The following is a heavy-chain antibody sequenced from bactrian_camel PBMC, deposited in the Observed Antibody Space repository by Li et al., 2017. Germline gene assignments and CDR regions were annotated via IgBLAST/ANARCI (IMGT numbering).Heavy chain of an antibody. CDR1: GFTFANYY. CDR3: QEMSEALATLTSLTP. V-gene: IGHV3S14*01. D-gene: IGHD4*01. CDR2: IKDDGSQT. Sequence: HVQLVESGGGSVQAGGSLRLSCAASGFTFANYYMSWVRQAPGKGLEWVSTIKDDGSQTYYSDSVKGRFTISGDEAKNTVYLEMNSLKTEDTACITVQEMSEALATLTSLTPGARGPRSPSP. J-gene: IGHJ4*01.